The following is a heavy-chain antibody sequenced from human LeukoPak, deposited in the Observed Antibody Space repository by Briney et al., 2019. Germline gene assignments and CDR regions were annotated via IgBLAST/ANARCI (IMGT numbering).Heavy chain of an antibody. CDR3: AREYGSLTWKYNWFDP. J-gene: IGHJ5*02. D-gene: IGHD1-1*01. CDR2: IKQDGSEK. CDR1: GFTFSSYW. Sequence: PGGSLRLSCAASGFTFSSYWMNWVRQAPGKGLEWVANIKQDGSEKYYVDSVKGRFTISRDNAKNSLYLQMNSLRAEDTAVYYCAREYGSLTWKYNWFDPRGQGTLVTVSS. V-gene: IGHV3-7*01.